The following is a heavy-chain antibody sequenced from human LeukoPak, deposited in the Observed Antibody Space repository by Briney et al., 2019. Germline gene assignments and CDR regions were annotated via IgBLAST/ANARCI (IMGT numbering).Heavy chain of an antibody. CDR1: GFTVSSNY. CDR3: AGEKYGSGPQPFDY. D-gene: IGHD3-10*01. J-gene: IGHJ4*02. Sequence: GGSLRLSCAASGFTVSSNYMSWVRQAPGKGLEWVSVIYSGGNIYYADSAKGRFTISRDNSKNTLYLQMNSLRADDTAVYYCAGEKYGSGPQPFDYWGQGTQVTVSS. V-gene: IGHV3-66*01. CDR2: IYSGGNI.